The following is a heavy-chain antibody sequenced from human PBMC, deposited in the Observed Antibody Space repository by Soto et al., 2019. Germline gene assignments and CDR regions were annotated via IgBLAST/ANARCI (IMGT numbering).Heavy chain of an antibody. V-gene: IGHV4-59*01. CDR2: IYYSGST. CDR3: ARAYSGGDSYSWYYFDY. J-gene: IGHJ4*02. CDR1: GGSISSYY. Sequence: SETLSLTCTVSGGSISSYYWSWSRQPPWKGLEWIGYIYYSGSTNYNPSLKSRVTISVDTSKNQFSLKLSSVTAADTAVYYCARAYSGGDSYSWYYFDYWGPGTLVTVSS. D-gene: IGHD6-13*01.